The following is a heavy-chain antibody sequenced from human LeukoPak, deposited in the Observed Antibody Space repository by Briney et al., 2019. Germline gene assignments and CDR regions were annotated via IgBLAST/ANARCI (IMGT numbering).Heavy chain of an antibody. CDR3: ARVFRWNYRSGFDY. D-gene: IGHD1-7*01. CDR1: GFTFSSYA. CDR2: ISYDGSNK. V-gene: IGHV3-30*04. Sequence: PGGSLRLSCAASGFTFSSYAMHWVRQAPGKGLEWVAVISYDGSNKYYADSVKGRFTISRDNAKNSLSLQMNSLRAEDTAVYYCARVFRWNYRSGFDYWGQGTLVTVSS. J-gene: IGHJ4*02.